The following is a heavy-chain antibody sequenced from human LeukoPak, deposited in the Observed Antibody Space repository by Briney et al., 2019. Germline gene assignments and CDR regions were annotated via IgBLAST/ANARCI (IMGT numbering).Heavy chain of an antibody. Sequence: GGSLRLSCAASGFTFSSYWMHWVRQAPGKGLVWVSRINSDGSSTSYADSVKGRFTISRDNAKNTLYLQMNSLRPEDTAVYYCARGDLHYYDSTRRGLDIWGQGTMVTVSS. CDR2: INSDGSST. J-gene: IGHJ3*02. D-gene: IGHD3-10*01. CDR1: GFTFSSYW. V-gene: IGHV3-74*01. CDR3: ARGDLHYYDSTRRGLDI.